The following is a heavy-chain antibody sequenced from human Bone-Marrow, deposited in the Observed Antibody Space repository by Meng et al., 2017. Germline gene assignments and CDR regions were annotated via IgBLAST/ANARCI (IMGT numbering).Heavy chain of an antibody. Sequence: QLQLPESGSGLVKPSQTLSLTCAVSGGSISSGGYSWSWIRQPPGKGLEWIGYIYHSGSTHYNPSLKSRVIMSVDTSKNQFSLKLYSVTAADTAVYYCARARTTNQSKYRNAYNWFDPWGQGTLVTSPQ. CDR1: GGSISSGGYS. J-gene: IGHJ5*02. CDR2: IYHSGST. V-gene: IGHV4-30-2*01. CDR3: ARARTTNQSKYRNAYNWFDP. D-gene: IGHD2/OR15-2a*01.